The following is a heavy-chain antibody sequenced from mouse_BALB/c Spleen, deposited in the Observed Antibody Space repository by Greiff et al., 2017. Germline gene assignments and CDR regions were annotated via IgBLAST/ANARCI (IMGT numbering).Heavy chain of an antibody. Sequence: VQLVESGAELVRPGASVTLSCKASGYTFTDYEMHWVKQTPVHGLEWIGAIDPETGGTAYNQKFKGKATLTADKSSSTAYMELRSLTSEDSAVYYCTLGGSFFDYWGQGTTLTVSS. CDR2: IDPETGGT. D-gene: IGHD1-1*02. CDR3: TLGGSFFDY. V-gene: IGHV1-15*01. CDR1: GYTFTDYE. J-gene: IGHJ2*01.